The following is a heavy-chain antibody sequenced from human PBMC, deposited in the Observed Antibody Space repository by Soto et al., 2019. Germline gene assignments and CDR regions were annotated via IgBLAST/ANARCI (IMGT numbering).Heavy chain of an antibody. Sequence: EVQLVGSGGGLIQPEGSLRLSCAASGFTVSSNYMSWVRQAPGKGLEWVSVIYSGGSTYYADSVKGRFTISRDNSKNTLYLQMNSLRAEDTAVYYCAREGREDCSSTSCTTPYYYGMDVWGQGTTVTVSS. CDR3: AREGREDCSSTSCTTPYYYGMDV. D-gene: IGHD2-2*01. V-gene: IGHV3-53*01. CDR2: IYSGGST. CDR1: GFTVSSNY. J-gene: IGHJ6*02.